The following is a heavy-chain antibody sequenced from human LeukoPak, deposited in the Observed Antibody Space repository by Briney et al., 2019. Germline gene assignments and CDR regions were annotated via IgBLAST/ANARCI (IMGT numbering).Heavy chain of an antibody. Sequence: PSETLSLTCAVYGGSFSGYYWSWIRQPPGKGLEWIGEINHSGSTNYNPSLKSRVTISVDTSKNQFSLKLSSVTAADTAVYYCARGRHIGRRSPGYSSGWYLSADYWGQGTLVTVSS. CDR3: ARGRHIGRRSPGYSSGWYLSADY. J-gene: IGHJ4*02. D-gene: IGHD6-19*01. V-gene: IGHV4-34*01. CDR1: GGSFSGYY. CDR2: INHSGST.